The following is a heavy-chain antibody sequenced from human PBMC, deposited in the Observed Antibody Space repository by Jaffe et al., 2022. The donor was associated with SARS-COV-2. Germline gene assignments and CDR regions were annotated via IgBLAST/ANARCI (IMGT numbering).Heavy chain of an antibody. CDR1: GFTFSSYS. D-gene: IGHD3-3*01. CDR3: ARDRVFGVVIKAYYFDY. V-gene: IGHV3-21*01. CDR2: ISSSSSYI. Sequence: EVQLVESGGGLVKPGGSLRLSCAASGFTFSSYSMNWVRQAPGKGLEWVSSISSSSSYIYYADSVKGRFTISRDNAKNSLYLQMNSLRAEDTAVYYCARDRVFGVVIKAYYFDYWGQGTLVTVSS. J-gene: IGHJ4*02.